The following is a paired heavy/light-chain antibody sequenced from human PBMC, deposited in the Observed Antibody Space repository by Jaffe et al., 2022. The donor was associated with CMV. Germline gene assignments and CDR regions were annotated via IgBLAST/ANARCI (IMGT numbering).Light chain of an antibody. J-gene: IGKJ4*01. CDR1: QSVSSY. V-gene: IGKV3-11*01. CDR3: QQRYNGLT. Sequence: ETVLTQSPATLSLSPGEGATLSCRASQSVSSYLAWFQQKPDQAPRLLIYDVSNRATGIPARFSGSGSGTDFTLTISSLEPEDFAVYYCQQRYNGLTFGGGTKVEIK. CDR2: DVS.
Heavy chain of an antibody. D-gene: IGHD6-19*01. CDR3: ARDGVAVAGSRYYFDS. CDR1: GYTFNKHG. Sequence: QVQLVQSGAEVKKPGASAKVSCKGSGYTFNKHGMHWVRQAPGQRLEWMGWMNTDTGDTEYSQKLQGRVTMTRDASASTAYMELSTLRSEDTAVYYCARDGVAVAGSRYYFDSWGQGTLVTVSS. V-gene: IGHV1-3*04. CDR2: MNTDTGDT. J-gene: IGHJ4*02.